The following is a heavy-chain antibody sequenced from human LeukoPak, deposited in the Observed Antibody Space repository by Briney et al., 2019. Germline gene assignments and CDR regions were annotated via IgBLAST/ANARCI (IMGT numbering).Heavy chain of an antibody. D-gene: IGHD3-16*02. CDR3: SVGVITGTFHI. Sequence: GGSLRLSCAASGFTFSDYWMHWVRQAPGEGLVSVSRGNGYGNSTSYADSVNGRYTISRDNAKNTLYLQMNSLRAEDTAVYYCSVGVITGTFHIWGQGTMVTVSS. CDR2: GNGYGNST. J-gene: IGHJ3*02. V-gene: IGHV3-74*01. CDR1: GFTFSDYW.